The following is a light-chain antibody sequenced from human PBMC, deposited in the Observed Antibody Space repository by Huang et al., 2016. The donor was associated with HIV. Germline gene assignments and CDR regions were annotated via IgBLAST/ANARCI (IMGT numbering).Light chain of an antibody. CDR3: QQYFSSPYT. V-gene: IGKV4-1*01. CDR1: QSMLYTSKSKNY. J-gene: IGKJ2*01. CDR2: WAS. Sequence: DIVMTQSPDSLAVSLGERATINCKSSQSMLYTSKSKNYLTWYQQKPGQPPKLLIYWASTRESGVPDRFSGSGSGTDFTLTINSLQAEDVAVYYCQQYFSSPYTFGQGTKLEIK.